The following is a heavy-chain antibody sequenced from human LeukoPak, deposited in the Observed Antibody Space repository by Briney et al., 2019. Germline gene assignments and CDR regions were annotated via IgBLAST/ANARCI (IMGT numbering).Heavy chain of an antibody. D-gene: IGHD6-13*01. CDR3: ARAAYSSTWYSRYFDL. J-gene: IGHJ2*01. V-gene: IGHV3-30*02. CDR1: GFSFSSYG. CDR2: IRSDGSNK. Sequence: GGSLRLSCAGSGFSFSSYGMHWVRQAPGKGLEWMAFIRSDGSNKYYADSVKGRFTISRENAKNSLYLQMNSLRAGDTAVYYCARAAYSSTWYSRYFDLWGRGTLVTVSS.